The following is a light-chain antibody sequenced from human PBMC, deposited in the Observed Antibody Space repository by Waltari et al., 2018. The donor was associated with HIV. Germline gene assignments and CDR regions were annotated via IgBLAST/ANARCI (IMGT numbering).Light chain of an antibody. CDR1: SSDVGGYNY. J-gene: IGLJ3*02. V-gene: IGLV2-23*02. CDR2: DVS. Sequence: QSALTQPASVSGSPGQSITISCTGTSSDVGGYNYVSWYQQHPGKAPKLMIYDVSTRPSGVSIRFSGSKSGNTASLTISGLQAEDEADYYCCSYAGTSTWVFGGGTQLTVL. CDR3: CSYAGTSTWV.